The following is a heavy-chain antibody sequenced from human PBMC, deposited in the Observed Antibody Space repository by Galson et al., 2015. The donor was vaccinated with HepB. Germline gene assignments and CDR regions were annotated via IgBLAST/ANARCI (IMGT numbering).Heavy chain of an antibody. D-gene: IGHD5-24*01. CDR3: AREGRDNPVFDY. CDR1: GGTFSSYA. V-gene: IGHV1-69*13. Sequence: SVKVSCKASGGTFSSYAISWVRQAPGQGLEWMGGIIPIFGTANYAQKFQGRVTITADESTSTAYMELSSLRSEDTAVYYCAREGRDNPVFDYWGQGTLVTVSS. J-gene: IGHJ4*02. CDR2: IIPIFGTA.